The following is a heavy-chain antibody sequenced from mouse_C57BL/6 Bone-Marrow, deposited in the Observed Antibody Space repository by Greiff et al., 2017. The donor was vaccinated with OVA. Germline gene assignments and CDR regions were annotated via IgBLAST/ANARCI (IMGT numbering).Heavy chain of an antibody. V-gene: IGHV14-4*01. Sequence: EVQLQQSGAELVRPGASVKLSCTASGFNIKDDYMHWVKQRPEQGLEWIGWIDPENGDTEYASKFQGKATITADTSSNTAYLQLSSLTSEDTAVYYCTTSHYYGSSYNWYVDVWGTGTTVTVSS. D-gene: IGHD1-1*01. J-gene: IGHJ1*03. CDR3: TTSHYYGSSYNWYVDV. CDR2: IDPENGDT. CDR1: GFNIKDDY.